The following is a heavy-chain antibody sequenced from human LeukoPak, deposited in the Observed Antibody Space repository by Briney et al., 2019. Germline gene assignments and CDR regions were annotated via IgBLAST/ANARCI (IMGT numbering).Heavy chain of an antibody. D-gene: IGHD3-16*02. CDR1: GYTFSSHY. CDR2: ISPSGDAT. J-gene: IGHJ4*02. CDR3: ATDSPKGYLTVDY. V-gene: IGHV1-46*01. Sequence: ASVKVSCKASGYTFSSHYMHWVRQAPGQGLEWMGVISPSGDATLYAQKFQGRVTMTRDTSPSTLYMDLSSLRSEDTAVYYCATDSPKGYLTVDYWGQGTLVTVSS.